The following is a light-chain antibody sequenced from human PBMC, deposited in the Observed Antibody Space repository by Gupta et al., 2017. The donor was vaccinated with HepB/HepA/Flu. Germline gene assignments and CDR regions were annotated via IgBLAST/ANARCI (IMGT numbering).Light chain of an antibody. CDR2: EDR. CDR3: QSADSSGTPL. Sequence: SYELTQPPSGAVSPGQTARITCAGDALPKQDAYWYQQKPGQAPVVVIYEDRERPAGIPERFSGSSSGTTVTLTISGVQAEDEADYYCQSADSSGTPLFGGGTKLTVL. J-gene: IGLJ3*02. CDR1: ALPKQD. V-gene: IGLV3-25*03.